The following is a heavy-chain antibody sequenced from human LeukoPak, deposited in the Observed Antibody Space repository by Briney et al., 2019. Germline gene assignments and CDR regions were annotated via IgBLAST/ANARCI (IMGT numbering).Heavy chain of an antibody. CDR2: ISSSGGST. V-gene: IGHV3-23*01. D-gene: IGHD3-10*01. J-gene: IGHJ5*02. CDR3: AKDYSKTSYYGSGTYYRPNWFDP. CDR1: GFTFSSYG. Sequence: GGSLRLSCAASGFTFSSYGMSWVRQAPGKGLEWVSGISSSGGSTYYADSVKGRFTISRDNSKNTLYLQMNSLRAEDTAVYYCAKDYSKTSYYGSGTYYRPNWFDPWGQGTLVTVSS.